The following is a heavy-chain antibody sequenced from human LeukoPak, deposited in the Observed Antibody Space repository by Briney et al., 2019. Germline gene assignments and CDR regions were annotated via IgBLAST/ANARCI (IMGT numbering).Heavy chain of an antibody. CDR3: ARVFAGDQYSSSGY. D-gene: IGHD6-13*01. J-gene: IGHJ4*02. CDR1: GFTFSRYY. Sequence: PGGSLRLSCAASGFTFSRYYMHWARQAPGKGLVWVSRINSDGSGTTYADSVKGRFTVSRDNAKNTLYLQMNSLRVEPTAMEYCARVFAGDQYSSSGYSGQGTLVTVSS. CDR2: INSDGSGT. V-gene: IGHV3-74*01.